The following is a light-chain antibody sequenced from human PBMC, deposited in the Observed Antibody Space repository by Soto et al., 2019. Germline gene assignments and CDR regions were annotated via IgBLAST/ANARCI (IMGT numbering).Light chain of an antibody. CDR1: SRDVGGYNY. CDR2: EVS. CDR3: SSYISSSTSVV. J-gene: IGLJ2*01. Sequence: QSALTQPASVSGSPGQSITISCTGTSRDVGGYNYVSWHQQHPGKAPKVIITEVSNRPSGVSNRFSGSKSGNTAALTISALQHADEEDYYCSSYISSSTSVVFGGGTKVTVL. V-gene: IGLV2-14*01.